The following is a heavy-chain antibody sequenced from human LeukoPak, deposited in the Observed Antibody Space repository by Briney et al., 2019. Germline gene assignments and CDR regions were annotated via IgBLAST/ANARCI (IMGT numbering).Heavy chain of an antibody. V-gene: IGHV3-48*04. CDR1: GFTFSSYS. Sequence: QSGGSLRLSCAASGFTFSSYSMNWVRQAPGKGLEWVSYISSTSSNIYYADSVKGRFTISRDNAKNSLYLQMNSLRAEDTAVYYCARAAGYNYGYTFDYWGQGTLVTVSS. D-gene: IGHD5-18*01. CDR2: ISSTSSNI. CDR3: ARAAGYNYGYTFDY. J-gene: IGHJ4*02.